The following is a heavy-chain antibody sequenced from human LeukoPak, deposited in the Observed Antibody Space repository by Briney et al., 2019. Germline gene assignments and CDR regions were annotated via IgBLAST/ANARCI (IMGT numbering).Heavy chain of an antibody. J-gene: IGHJ4*02. Sequence: GGSLRLSCAVSGFTFTSYSMNWVRQAPGKGLEWVSYISVSSSTIYYADSVKGRFTVSRDNAKNSLYLQMNSLRVEDTAVYFCARVFTIGEGDFGAISYWGQGTLVAVSS. CDR2: ISVSSSTI. D-gene: IGHD3-10*01. CDR3: ARVFTIGEGDFGAISY. CDR1: GFTFTSYS. V-gene: IGHV3-48*01.